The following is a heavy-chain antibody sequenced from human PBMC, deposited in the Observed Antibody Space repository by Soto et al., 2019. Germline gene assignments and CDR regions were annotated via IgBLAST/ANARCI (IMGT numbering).Heavy chain of an antibody. J-gene: IGHJ4*02. Sequence: ASVKVSCKASGYTFTAHYMHWVRQAPGQGLEWMGWINPNSGGTNYAQKFQGRVTMTRDTSISTAYMELSRLRSDDTAVYYCARVHYDSVPADYWGQGTQVTVSS. CDR3: ARVHYDSVPADY. V-gene: IGHV1-2*02. CDR2: INPNSGGT. D-gene: IGHD3-22*01. CDR1: GYTFTAHY.